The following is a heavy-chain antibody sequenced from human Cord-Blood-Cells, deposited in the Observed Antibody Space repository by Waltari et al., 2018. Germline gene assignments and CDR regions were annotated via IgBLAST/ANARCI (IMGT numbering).Heavy chain of an antibody. Sequence: EVQLVESGGGLVQPGGSLRLSCAASGFTFSSYSMNWVGTAPGKGLEWVSYISSSSSTIYYADSVKGRFTISRDNAKNSLYLQMNSLRDEDTAVYYCARDLRKVGMGWFDPWGQGTLVTVSS. CDR2: ISSSSSTI. V-gene: IGHV3-48*02. D-gene: IGHD1-26*01. CDR3: ARDLRKVGMGWFDP. CDR1: GFTFSSYS. J-gene: IGHJ5*02.